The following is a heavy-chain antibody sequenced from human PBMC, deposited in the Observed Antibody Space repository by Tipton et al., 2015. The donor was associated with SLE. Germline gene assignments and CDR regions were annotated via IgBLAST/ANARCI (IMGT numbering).Heavy chain of an antibody. D-gene: IGHD2-8*01. Sequence: TLSLTCSVSGGSITSSNYYWNWIRQPAGKGLQWIGRIHSHGTTDYNLSLKSRVTISEDMSKNQLSLNLTSVTAADTAVYYCARQGLPLMAAPSTRYYYGMDVWRHGTTVTVSS. CDR2: IHSHGTT. CDR1: GGSITSSNYY. V-gene: IGHV4-61*02. J-gene: IGHJ6*02. CDR3: ARQGLPLMAAPSTRYYYGMDV.